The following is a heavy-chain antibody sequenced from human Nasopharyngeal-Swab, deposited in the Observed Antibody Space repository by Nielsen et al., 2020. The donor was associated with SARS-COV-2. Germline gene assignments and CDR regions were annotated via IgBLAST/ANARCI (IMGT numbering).Heavy chain of an antibody. CDR2: INGDGTSA. V-gene: IGHV3-74*01. Sequence: GESLKISCAASGFAFNTYWMHWVRHAPGKGLVWVSHINGDGTSATYTDSVKGRFSISRDNAKNMVYLHMSSLRDEDTGVYFCARDQIYKLVDPWGQGTLVTVSS. CDR3: ARDQIYKLVDP. D-gene: IGHD5-24*01. CDR1: GFAFNTYW. J-gene: IGHJ5*02.